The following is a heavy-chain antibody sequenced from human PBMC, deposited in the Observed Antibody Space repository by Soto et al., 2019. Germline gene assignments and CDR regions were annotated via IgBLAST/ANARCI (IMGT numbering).Heavy chain of an antibody. CDR1: GGTFSSYA. Sequence: QVQLVQSGAEVKKPGSSVKVSCKASGGTFSSYAISWVRQAPGQGLEWMGGIIPIFGTANYAQKFQGRVTITADESTSTAYMELSSLRSEDTAVYYCARGGGSRSKDIVVVVAATPSYYYGMDVWGQGTTVTVSS. V-gene: IGHV1-69*01. J-gene: IGHJ6*02. D-gene: IGHD2-15*01. CDR3: ARGGGSRSKDIVVVVAATPSYYYGMDV. CDR2: IIPIFGTA.